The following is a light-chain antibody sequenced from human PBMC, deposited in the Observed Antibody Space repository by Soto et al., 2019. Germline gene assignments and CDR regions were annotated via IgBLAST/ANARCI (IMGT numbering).Light chain of an antibody. CDR1: QGISSW. Sequence: DVQMTQSPSSVSASVGDRVSITCRASQGISSWLAWYQQKPEKAPKLLIYTVSSLQSGVPSRFSGSGSGTDFSLTISSLQPKDVATYCCQQPNSFPLTFGGGTKVEIK. CDR3: QQPNSFPLT. V-gene: IGKV1-12*01. J-gene: IGKJ4*01. CDR2: TVS.